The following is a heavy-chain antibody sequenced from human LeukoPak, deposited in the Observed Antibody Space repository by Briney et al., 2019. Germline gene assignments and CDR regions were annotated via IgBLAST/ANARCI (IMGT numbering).Heavy chain of an antibody. CDR3: AREGIVVVVAARGRFDY. V-gene: IGHV1-2*02. Sequence: ASVKVSCKASGYTFTRYYMHWVRQAPRQGLEWMGWINPNSGGTNYAQKFQGRVTMTRDTSISTAYMELSRLRSDDTAVYYCAREGIVVVVAARGRFDYWGQGTLVTVSS. D-gene: IGHD2-15*01. CDR2: INPNSGGT. CDR1: GYTFTRYY. J-gene: IGHJ4*02.